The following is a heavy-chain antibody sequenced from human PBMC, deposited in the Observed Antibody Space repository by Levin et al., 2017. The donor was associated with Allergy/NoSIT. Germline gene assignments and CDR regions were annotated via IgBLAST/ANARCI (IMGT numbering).Heavy chain of an antibody. CDR3: PGIMGYWFDP. J-gene: IGHJ5*02. CDR2: VTGSGGAT. CDR1: GFTFSSYA. Sequence: PGGSLRLSCAASGFTFSSYAMSWVRQAPGKGLEWVSAVTGSGGATYYADSVKGRFTISRDNSKNTLYLQMNSLTAEDTAVYYCPGIMGYWFDPWGQGTLVTVSS. V-gene: IGHV3-23*01. D-gene: IGHD3-16*01.